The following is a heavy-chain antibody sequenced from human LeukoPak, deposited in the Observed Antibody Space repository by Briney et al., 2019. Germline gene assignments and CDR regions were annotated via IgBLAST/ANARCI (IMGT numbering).Heavy chain of an antibody. J-gene: IGHJ4*02. CDR2: IYYSGST. CDR3: ARHVPTAMVDY. V-gene: IGHV4-59*05. D-gene: IGHD5-18*01. CDR1: GGSISSYY. Sequence: SETLSLTCTVSGGSISSYYWSWIRQPAGKGLEWIGSIYYSGSTYYNPSLKSRVTISVDTSKNQFSLKLSSVPSADTAVYYCARHVPTAMVDYWGQGTLVTVSS.